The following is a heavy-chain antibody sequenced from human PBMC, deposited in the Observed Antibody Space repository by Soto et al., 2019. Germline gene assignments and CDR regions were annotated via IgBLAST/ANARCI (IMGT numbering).Heavy chain of an antibody. CDR2: IISDGSST. V-gene: IGHV3-74*01. J-gene: IGHJ4*02. CDR1: GFTFSSYG. CDR3: SRVGGSTWH. D-gene: IGHD1-26*01. Sequence: EVQLVESGGGLVQPGGSLRVSCAASGFTFSSYGMHWVRKAQGKGLVWVSRIISDGSSTNYADFVKGRFTISRDNAKNTLYLQMNSLRVEDTAVYYCSRVGGSTWHWGQGTLVTVSS.